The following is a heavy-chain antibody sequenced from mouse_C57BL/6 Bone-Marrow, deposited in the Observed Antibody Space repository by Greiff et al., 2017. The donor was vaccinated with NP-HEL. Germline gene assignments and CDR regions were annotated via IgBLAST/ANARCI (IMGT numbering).Heavy chain of an antibody. CDR3: ARHEGYYGYYFYAMDY. D-gene: IGHD2-3*01. CDR1: GFTFSSYG. V-gene: IGHV5-6*01. CDR2: ISRGGSYT. J-gene: IGHJ4*01. Sequence: EVQLVESGGDLVKPGGSLKLSCAASGFTFSSYGMSWVRQTPDKRLEWVATISRGGSYTYYPDSVKGRFTISRDNAKNTLYLQLSSLKSEDTAMYYFARHEGYYGYYFYAMDYWGQGTSVTVSS.